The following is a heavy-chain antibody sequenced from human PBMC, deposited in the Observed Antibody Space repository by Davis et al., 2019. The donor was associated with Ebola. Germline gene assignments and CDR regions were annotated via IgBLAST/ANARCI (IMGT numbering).Heavy chain of an antibody. J-gene: IGHJ4*02. CDR2: INHSGST. CDR1: GASFSSYY. V-gene: IGHV4-34*01. Sequence: SETLSLTCAVYGASFSSYYWSWIRQPPGKGLEWIGEINHSGSTIYNPSLKSRVTISVDTSKNQFSLKLSSVAAADTAVYYCATSEWELLFLGFDYWGQGTLVTVSS. D-gene: IGHD1-26*01. CDR3: ATSEWELLFLGFDY.